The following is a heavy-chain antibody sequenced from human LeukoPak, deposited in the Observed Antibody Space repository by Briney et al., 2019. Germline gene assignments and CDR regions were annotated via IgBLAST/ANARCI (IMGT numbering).Heavy chain of an antibody. CDR2: INAGNGNT. V-gene: IGHV1-3*01. CDR3: ARDRDFWSPRRYGMDV. J-gene: IGHJ6*02. Sequence: GASVKVSCKASGYTFTSYAMHWVRQAPGQRLEWMGWINAGNGNTKYSQKFQGRVTITRDTSASTAYMELSSLRSEDTAVYYCARDRDFWSPRRYGMDVWGQGTTVTVSS. D-gene: IGHD3-3*01. CDR1: GYTFTSYA.